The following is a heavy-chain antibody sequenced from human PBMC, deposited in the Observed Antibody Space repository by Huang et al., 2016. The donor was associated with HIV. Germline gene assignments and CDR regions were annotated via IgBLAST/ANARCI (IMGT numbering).Heavy chain of an antibody. CDR3: ATSTPMLGESGGWSGKVVITENVPYVD. Sequence: QVHLVQSGAEVKKPGSSVKVSCKASGDSFTSLPIKWVRQAPGQGFEGMVGLVSMLGSATDAQRFRGRVTISADESNSTAYMELSRLRSDDTAMYYCATSTPMLGESGGWSGKVVITENVPYVDWGQGTLVTVSS. V-gene: IGHV1-69*01. CDR2: LVSMLGSA. J-gene: IGHJ4*02. CDR1: GDSFTSLP. D-gene: IGHD3-22*01.